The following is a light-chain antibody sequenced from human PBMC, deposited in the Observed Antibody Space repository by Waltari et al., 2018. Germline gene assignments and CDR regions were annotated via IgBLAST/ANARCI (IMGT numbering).Light chain of an antibody. V-gene: IGLV2-23*02. CDR3: CSYAGSAVSV. CDR1: SSDIGNYNL. J-gene: IGLJ3*02. Sequence: QSALTQTATVSGSPGQSITISCSGTSSDIGNYNLVSWYQQHPGKAPTLIIYDVNKRPSGVSNRFSGSKSGNTAFLTVSELQTADEADYYCCSYAGSAVSVFGGGTKLTV. CDR2: DVN.